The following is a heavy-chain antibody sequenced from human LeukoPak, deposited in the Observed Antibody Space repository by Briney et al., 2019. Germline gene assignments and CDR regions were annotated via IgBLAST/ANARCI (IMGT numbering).Heavy chain of an antibody. Sequence: GGSLRLSCAASGFSFSSYWMHWVRQAPGKGLVWVSRITSDGSATTYADSVKGRFTISRDNAKNTLYLQMNSLRAEDTAVYYCARDPQFTDWGQGTLVTVSS. CDR1: GFSFSSYW. CDR3: ARDPQFTD. CDR2: ITSDGSAT. J-gene: IGHJ1*01. D-gene: IGHD2-8*02. V-gene: IGHV3-74*03.